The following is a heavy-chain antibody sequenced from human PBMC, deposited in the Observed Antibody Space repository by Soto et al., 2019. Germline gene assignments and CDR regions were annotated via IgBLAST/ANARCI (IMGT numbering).Heavy chain of an antibody. CDR2: IYPGDAHT. CDR3: ARLPTGRTVTDHGMDV. J-gene: IGHJ6*02. V-gene: IGHV5-51*01. D-gene: IGHD3-10*01. Sequence: GESLKISCRVSGYGFISYWIGWVRQMPGKGLERMGIIYPGDAHTRYSPSFQGQVTISADKSISTAYLQWSSLKASDTAMYYCARLPTGRTVTDHGMDVWGQGTAVTVSS. CDR1: GYGFISYW.